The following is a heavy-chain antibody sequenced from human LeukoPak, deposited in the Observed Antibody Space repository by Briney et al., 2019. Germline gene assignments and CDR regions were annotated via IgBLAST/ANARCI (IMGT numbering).Heavy chain of an antibody. J-gene: IGHJ4*02. CDR3: ATPGDTAMALGY. Sequence: GASVEVSCKASGYTFTGYFMHWVRQAPGQGLEWMGIINPSGGSTSYAQKFQGRVTMTRDTSTSTVYMELSSLRSEDTAVYYCATPGDTAMALGYWGQGTLVTVSS. CDR2: INPSGGST. D-gene: IGHD5-18*01. CDR1: GYTFTGYF. V-gene: IGHV1-46*01.